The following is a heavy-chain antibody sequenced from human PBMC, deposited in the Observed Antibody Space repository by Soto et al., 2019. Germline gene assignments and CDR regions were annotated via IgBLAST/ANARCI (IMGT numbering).Heavy chain of an antibody. CDR3: AKGRIAVAAPYNWFDP. D-gene: IGHD6-19*01. V-gene: IGHV3-21*04. Sequence: GGALRLSCAASGVTFSRYSINLGRQAPGKGLEWVSSISSSSSYIYYADSVKGRFTISRDNSKNTLSLQMNSLRVEDTAVYHCAKGRIAVAAPYNWFDPWGQGTLVTVSS. J-gene: IGHJ5*02. CDR2: ISSSSSYI. CDR1: GVTFSRYS.